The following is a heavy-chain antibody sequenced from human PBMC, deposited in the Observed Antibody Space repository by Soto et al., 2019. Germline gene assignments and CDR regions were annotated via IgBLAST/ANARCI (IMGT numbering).Heavy chain of an antibody. Sequence: ESGGGVVQPGRSLRLSCAASGFTFSSYGMHWVRQAPGKGLEWVAVIWYDGSNKYYADSVKGRFTISRDNSKNTLYLQMNSLRAEDTAVYYCASLYYYGSGRYYYYGMDVWGQGTTVTVSS. V-gene: IGHV3-33*01. J-gene: IGHJ6*02. CDR3: ASLYYYGSGRYYYYGMDV. CDR2: IWYDGSNK. CDR1: GFTFSSYG. D-gene: IGHD3-10*01.